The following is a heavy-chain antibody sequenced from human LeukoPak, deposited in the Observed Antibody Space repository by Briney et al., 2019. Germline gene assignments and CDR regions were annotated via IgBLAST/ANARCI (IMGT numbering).Heavy chain of an antibody. J-gene: IGHJ4*02. CDR3: ARDRSIAAAGFIDY. Sequence: GGSLRLSCAASGFTFSSYWMHWVRQAPGKGLVWVSRINSDGSSTSYADSVKGRFTISRDNAKNTLYLQMNSLRAEDTAVYYCARDRSIAAAGFIDYWGQGTPATVFS. CDR2: INSDGSST. CDR1: GFTFSSYW. D-gene: IGHD6-13*01. V-gene: IGHV3-74*01.